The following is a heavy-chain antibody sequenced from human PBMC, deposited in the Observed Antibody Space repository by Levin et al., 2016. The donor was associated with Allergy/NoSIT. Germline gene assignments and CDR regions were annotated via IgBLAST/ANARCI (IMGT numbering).Heavy chain of an antibody. CDR2: IKEDGSDK. CDR3: AKVNSYYSGWLSPQDV. CDR1: GFTFSGYW. Sequence: GESLKISCAASGFTFSGYWMTWVRQAPGKGLQWVANIKEDGSDKHYVDSVKGRFTISRDNSRNTLYLQMNSLRAEDTAVYFCAKVNSYYSGWLSPQDVWGQGTTVTVS. D-gene: IGHD3-10*01. V-gene: IGHV3-7*05. J-gene: IGHJ6*02.